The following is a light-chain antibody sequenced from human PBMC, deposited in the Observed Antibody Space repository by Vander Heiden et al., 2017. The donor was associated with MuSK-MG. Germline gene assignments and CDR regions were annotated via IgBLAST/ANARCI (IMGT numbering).Light chain of an antibody. CDR3: QQYDSTLTWT. Sequence: DIQMTQSPSSLSASVGDRVTITCRASQGISNSLAWYQQKPGKAPKLLLYAASRLESGVPSRFSGSGYGTDYTLTISSLQPEDFATYYCQQYDSTLTWTFGQGTKVKIK. CDR1: QGISNS. J-gene: IGKJ1*01. V-gene: IGKV1-NL1*01. CDR2: AAS.